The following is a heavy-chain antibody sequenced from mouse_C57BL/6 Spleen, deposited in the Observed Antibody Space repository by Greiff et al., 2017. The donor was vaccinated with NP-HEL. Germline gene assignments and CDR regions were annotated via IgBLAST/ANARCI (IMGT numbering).Heavy chain of an antibody. J-gene: IGHJ4*01. CDR3: ARGLLRPYYAMDY. CDR1: GYTFTSYW. Sequence: ESGAELVMPGASVKLSCKASGYTFTSYWMHWVKQRPGQGLEWIGEIDPSDSYTNYHQKFKGKSTLTVDKSSSTAYMQLSSLTSEDSAVYYCARGLLRPYYAMDYWGQGTSVTVSS. D-gene: IGHD2-3*01. V-gene: IGHV1-69*01. CDR2: IDPSDSYT.